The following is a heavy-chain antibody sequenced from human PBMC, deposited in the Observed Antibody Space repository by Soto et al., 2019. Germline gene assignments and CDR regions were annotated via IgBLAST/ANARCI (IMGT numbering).Heavy chain of an antibody. CDR1: GGSISSSSYY. Sequence: QLQLQESGPGLVKPSETLSLTCTVSGGSISSSSYYWGWIRQPPGKGLEWIGSIYNSESTYYNPSLKSRLTISVDTSKNQFSLRLSSVTAADTAVYHCATITIFGVVPNYFDYWGQGTLVTVSS. CDR3: ATITIFGVVPNYFDY. CDR2: IYNSEST. D-gene: IGHD3-3*01. J-gene: IGHJ4*02. V-gene: IGHV4-39*01.